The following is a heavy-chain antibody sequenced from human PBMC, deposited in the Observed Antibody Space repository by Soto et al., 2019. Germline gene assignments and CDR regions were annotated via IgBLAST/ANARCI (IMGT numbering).Heavy chain of an antibody. D-gene: IGHD3-3*01. V-gene: IGHV4-59*08. CDR2: VYYSGST. CDR1: GGSISSFD. CDR3: ARLGGYYQALDH. Sequence: SERLPLTCTVCGGSISSFDRSWNQQPPGKGLEWIGYVYYSGSTKYNPSLKSRVTISVDSSKNQFSLKLDSVTAADTAVYYCARLGGYYQALDHWGQGTLVTVSS. J-gene: IGHJ4*02.